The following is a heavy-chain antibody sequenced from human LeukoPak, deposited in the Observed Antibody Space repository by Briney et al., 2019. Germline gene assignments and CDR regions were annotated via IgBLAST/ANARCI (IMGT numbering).Heavy chain of an antibody. V-gene: IGHV1-46*01. Sequence: ASVKVSCKASGYTFTSYYMHWVRQAPGQGLEWMGIINPSGGSTSYAQKFQGRVTMTRDTSTSTVYMELSSLRSEDTAVYYCARDYSGYDSSSYFDYWGQGTLVTVSS. J-gene: IGHJ4*02. CDR2: INPSGGST. D-gene: IGHD5-12*01. CDR1: GYTFTSYY. CDR3: ARDYSGYDSSSYFDY.